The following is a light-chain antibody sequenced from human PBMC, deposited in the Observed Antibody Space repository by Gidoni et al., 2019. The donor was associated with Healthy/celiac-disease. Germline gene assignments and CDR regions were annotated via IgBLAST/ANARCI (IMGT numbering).Light chain of an antibody. J-gene: IGKJ1*01. CDR2: GAS. Sequence: ELVMTQSPAPLSVSPGENATLSCRASQSVSSYLAWYQQKPGQAPRLLIYGASTMATGIPARFSGSGSGTEFTLTISSLQSEDFAVYYCQQYNNWPPGTFGRGTKVEIK. V-gene: IGKV3-15*01. CDR1: QSVSSY. CDR3: QQYNNWPPGT.